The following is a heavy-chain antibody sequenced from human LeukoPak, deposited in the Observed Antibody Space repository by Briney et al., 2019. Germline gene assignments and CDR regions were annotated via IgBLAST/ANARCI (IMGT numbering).Heavy chain of an antibody. Sequence: GGSLRLSCAASGFTFSSYAMSWVRQAPGKGLEWVSAISGSGGSTYYADSVKGRFTISRDNSKNTLYLQMNSLRAEDTAVYYFAKVPTPIVVPAALYFDYWGQGTLVTVSS. CDR1: GFTFSSYA. D-gene: IGHD2-2*01. V-gene: IGHV3-23*01. CDR2: ISGSGGST. J-gene: IGHJ4*02. CDR3: AKVPTPIVVPAALYFDY.